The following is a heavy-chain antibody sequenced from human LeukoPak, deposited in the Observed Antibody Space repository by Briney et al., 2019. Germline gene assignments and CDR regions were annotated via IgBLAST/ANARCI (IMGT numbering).Heavy chain of an antibody. CDR2: ISSSGSTI. CDR3: ARVYSSGWSY. V-gene: IGHV3-48*03. D-gene: IGHD6-19*01. Sequence: GGSLRLSCAASGFIFSAYEMNWVRQAPGRGLEWVSYISSSGSTIYYADSVKGRFTISRDNAKKSLYLQMNSLRAEDTAVYYCARVYSSGWSYWGQGTLVTVSS. J-gene: IGHJ4*02. CDR1: GFIFSAYE.